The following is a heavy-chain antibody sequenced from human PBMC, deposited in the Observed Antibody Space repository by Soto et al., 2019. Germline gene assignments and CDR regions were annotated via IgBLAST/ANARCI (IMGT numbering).Heavy chain of an antibody. CDR1: GGSISSGGYY. J-gene: IGHJ5*02. D-gene: IGHD3-10*01. V-gene: IGHV4-31*03. CDR2: IYYSGST. CDR3: ASLSGGYYGSGSHLISYWFAP. Sequence: SETLSLTCTVSGGSISSGGYYWSWIRQHPGKGLEWIGYIYYSGSTYYNPSLKSRVTISVDTSKNQFSLKLSSVTAADTAVYYCASLSGGYYGSGSHLISYWFAPWGQGTLVTVSS.